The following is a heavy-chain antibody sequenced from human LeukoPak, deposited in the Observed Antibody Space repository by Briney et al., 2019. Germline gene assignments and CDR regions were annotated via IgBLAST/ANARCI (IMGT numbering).Heavy chain of an antibody. J-gene: IGHJ4*02. CDR1: GFTVSSNY. CDR3: ARWFFKQQGLDY. Sequence: GGSLRLSCAASGFTVSSNYMSWVRQAPGKGLEWVSVIYSGGSTYYADSVKGRFTISRDNSKNTLYLQMNSLRAEDTAVYYCARWFFKQQGLDYWGQGTLVTVSS. CDR2: IYSGGST. V-gene: IGHV3-66*01. D-gene: IGHD6-13*01.